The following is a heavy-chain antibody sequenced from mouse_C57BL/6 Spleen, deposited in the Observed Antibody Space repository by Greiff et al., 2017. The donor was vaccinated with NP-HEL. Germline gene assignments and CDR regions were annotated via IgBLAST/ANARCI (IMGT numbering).Heavy chain of an antibody. CDR1: FFLFPPSS. CDR3: VRSGSSYVEFDY. CDR2: IRSKSNNYAT. Sequence: EGKVVESGGGWGGGKASLKLSRSSSFFLFPPSSLPFFLPSPLKGLEWVARIRSKSNNYATYYADSVKDRFTISRDDSESMLYLQMNNLKTEDTAMYYCVRSGSSYVEFDYWGQGTTLTVSS. D-gene: IGHD1-1*01. V-gene: IGHV10-1*01. J-gene: IGHJ2*01.